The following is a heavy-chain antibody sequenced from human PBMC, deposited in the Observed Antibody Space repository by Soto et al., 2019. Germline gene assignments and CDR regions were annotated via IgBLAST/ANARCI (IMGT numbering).Heavy chain of an antibody. D-gene: IGHD2-2*01. CDR1: GFTFRAYA. CDR2: ISGSGGDT. V-gene: IGHV3-23*01. Sequence: PGGPQRLSCAVSGFTFRAYARSWVRQAPGKGLEWVSVISGSGGDTYYADSVKGRFTIARDNSKNTLSLQMNSLRAEDTAVYYCAKARGSSTLAPGPYWGQGTQVTVS. CDR3: AKARGSSTLAPGPY. J-gene: IGHJ1*01.